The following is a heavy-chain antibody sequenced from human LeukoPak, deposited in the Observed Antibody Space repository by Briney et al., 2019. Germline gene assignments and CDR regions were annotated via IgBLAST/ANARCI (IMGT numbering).Heavy chain of an antibody. J-gene: IGHJ5*02. CDR1: GGSISSYY. Sequence: PSETLSLTCTVSGGSISSYYWSCIRQPPGKGLEWIGYIYYSGSTNYNPSLKSRVTISVDTSKNQFSLKLSSVTAADTAVYYCATDSYDYTWGQGTLVTVSS. CDR3: ATDSYDYT. V-gene: IGHV4-59*01. CDR2: IYYSGST. D-gene: IGHD4-11*01.